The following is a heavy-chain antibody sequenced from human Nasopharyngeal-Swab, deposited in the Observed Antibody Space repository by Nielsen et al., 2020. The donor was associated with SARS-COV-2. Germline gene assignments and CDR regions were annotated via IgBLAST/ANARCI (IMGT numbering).Heavy chain of an antibody. J-gene: IGHJ6*02. CDR2: ISSSGSTI. V-gene: IGHV3-48*03. D-gene: IGHD4-17*01. CDR1: GFTFSSYE. CDR3: ARDYGDYERMQYYYYYGMDA. Sequence: GGSLRLSCAASGFTFSSYEMNWVRQAPGKGLEWVSYISSSGSTIYYADSVKGRFTISRDNAKNSLYLQMNSLRAEDTAVYYCARDYGDYERMQYYYYYGMDAWGQGTTVTVSS.